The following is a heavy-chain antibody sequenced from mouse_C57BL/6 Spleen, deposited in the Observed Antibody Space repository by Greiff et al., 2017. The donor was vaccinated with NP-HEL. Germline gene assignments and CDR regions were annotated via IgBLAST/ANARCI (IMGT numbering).Heavy chain of an antibody. Sequence: VQLKQSGPELVKPGASVKIPCKASGYTFTDYNMDWVKQSHGKSLEWIGDINPNNGGTIYNQKFKGKATLTVDKSSSTAYMELRSLTSEDTAVDYCARRELRIYYAMDYWGQGTSVTVSS. V-gene: IGHV1-18*01. CDR3: ARRELRIYYAMDY. CDR1: GYTFTDYN. CDR2: INPNNGGT. D-gene: IGHD2-4*01. J-gene: IGHJ4*01.